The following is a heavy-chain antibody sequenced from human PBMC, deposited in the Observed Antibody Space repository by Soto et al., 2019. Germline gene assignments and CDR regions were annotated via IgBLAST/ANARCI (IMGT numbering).Heavy chain of an antibody. J-gene: IGHJ5*02. D-gene: IGHD6-13*01. Sequence: GGSLRLSCAASGFTFRSFTMNWVRQAPGKGLEWVSTISSNSAYIYYTDELRGRFTISRDNAKNSLHLQVNSLRAEDTVVYYCTRDASRDSSARGWFDPWGPGTLVTVSS. V-gene: IGHV3-21*01. CDR1: GFTFRSFT. CDR3: TRDASRDSSARGWFDP. CDR2: ISSNSAYI.